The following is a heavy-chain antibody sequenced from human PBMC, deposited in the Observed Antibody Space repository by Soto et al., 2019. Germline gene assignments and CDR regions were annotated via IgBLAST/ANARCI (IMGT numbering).Heavy chain of an antibody. CDR3: AREIAVAGTHYFDY. CDR1: GGSISNYY. D-gene: IGHD6-19*01. Sequence: SETLSLIWTVSGGSISNYYWSRIRQPPGKGLEWIGYIYYSGSINYNPSLKSRVTISEDTSKNQFSLKMSSVTAADTAVYYCAREIAVAGTHYFDYWGQGTLVTVS. CDR2: IYYSGSI. J-gene: IGHJ4*02. V-gene: IGHV4-59*01.